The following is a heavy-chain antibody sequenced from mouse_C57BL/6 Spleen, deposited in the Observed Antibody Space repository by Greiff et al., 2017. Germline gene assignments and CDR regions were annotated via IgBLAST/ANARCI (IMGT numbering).Heavy chain of an antibody. CDR3: TRKIGDY. V-gene: IGHV1-15*01. CDR2: IDPETGGT. J-gene: IGHJ4*01. Sequence: VQLQESGAELVRPGASVTLSCKASGYTFTDYEMHWVKQTPVHGLEWIGAIDPETGGTAYNQKFKGKAILTADKSSSTAYMELRSLTSEDSAVYYCTRKIGDYWGQGTSVTVSS. CDR1: GYTFTDYE.